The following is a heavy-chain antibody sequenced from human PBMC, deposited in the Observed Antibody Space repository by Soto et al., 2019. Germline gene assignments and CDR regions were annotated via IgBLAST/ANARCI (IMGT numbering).Heavy chain of an antibody. V-gene: IGHV3-73*01. Sequence: GGSLRLSCAASGFTFSGSAMHWVRQASGKGLEWVGRIRSKANSYATAYAASVKGRFTISRDDSKNTAYLQMNSLKTEDTAVYYCTRLDRYCSGGSCYVNGVVIKNNYYYYYYMDVWGKGTTVTVSS. CDR1: GFTFSGSA. CDR3: TRLDRYCSGGSCYVNGVVIKNNYYYYYYMDV. J-gene: IGHJ6*03. D-gene: IGHD2-15*01. CDR2: IRSKANSYAT.